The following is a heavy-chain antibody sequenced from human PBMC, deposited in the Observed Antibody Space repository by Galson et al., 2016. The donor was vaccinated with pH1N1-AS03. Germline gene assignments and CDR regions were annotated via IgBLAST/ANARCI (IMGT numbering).Heavy chain of an antibody. CDR3: ARGDYFGSGTYKPYYAMDV. CDR2: INPNSGGT. D-gene: IGHD3-10*01. V-gene: IGHV1-2*02. J-gene: IGHJ6*02. CDR1: GYTFTEYY. Sequence: SVKVSCKASGYTFTEYYMYWVRQAPGRGLEWMGWINPNSGGTKSAQKFQGRVTMTRDTSINTAYMELSSLRSDDTAVYYCARGDYFGSGTYKPYYAMDVWGQGSLVIVSS.